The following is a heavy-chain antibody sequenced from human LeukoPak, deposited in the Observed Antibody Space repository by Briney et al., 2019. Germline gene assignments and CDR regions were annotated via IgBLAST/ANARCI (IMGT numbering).Heavy chain of an antibody. J-gene: IGHJ4*02. D-gene: IGHD2-2*01. V-gene: IGHV3-48*01. CDR3: VRGLGSYQFDY. Sequence: GGSLRLSCAASGFTFSSYSMNWVRQAPGKGLEWVSYISSSSTIYYADSVKGRFTISRDNAKNSLYLQMNSLRAEDTAVYYCVRGLGSYQFDYWGQGTLVTVAS. CDR1: GFTFSSYS. CDR2: ISSSSTI.